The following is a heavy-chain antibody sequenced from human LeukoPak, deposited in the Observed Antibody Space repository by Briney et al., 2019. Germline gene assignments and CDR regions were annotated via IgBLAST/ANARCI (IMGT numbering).Heavy chain of an antibody. J-gene: IGHJ3*02. Sequence: SETLSLTCTVSGGSISSYYWSWIRQPPGKGLEWIGYIYYSGSTNYNPSLKSRVTISVDTSKNQFSLKLSSVTAAGTAVYYCARGDGLALRYFVRGAFDIWGQGTMVTVSS. CDR1: GGSISSYY. CDR3: ARGDGLALRYFVRGAFDI. D-gene: IGHD3-9*01. V-gene: IGHV4-59*01. CDR2: IYYSGST.